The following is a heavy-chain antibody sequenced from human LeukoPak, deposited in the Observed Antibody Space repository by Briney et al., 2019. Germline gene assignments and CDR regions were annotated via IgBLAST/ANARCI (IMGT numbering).Heavy chain of an antibody. J-gene: IGHJ4*02. CDR3: ARSGRRLLSPYYFDY. D-gene: IGHD2-2*01. CDR2: IIPMFGTT. Sequence: SVKVSCKASGGTFSSYAISWVRQAPGQGLEWMGGIIPMFGTTNYAQKFQGRVTITADESTNTAYMELSSLRSEDTAVYYCARSGRRLLSPYYFDYWGQGTLVTVSS. V-gene: IGHV1-69*13. CDR1: GGTFSSYA.